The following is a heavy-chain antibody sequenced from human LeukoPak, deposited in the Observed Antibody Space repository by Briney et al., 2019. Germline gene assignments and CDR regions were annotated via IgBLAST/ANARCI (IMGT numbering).Heavy chain of an antibody. CDR2: VTGNGDTT. Sequence: GSLRLSCAASGFTFSNYAMTWVRQAPGKGLEWVSVVTGNGDTTYYADSLKGRFTISRDNSRNTLYLQMNSLRAEDTAVYHCARSAADCTTPACYDSWGQGTLVTVSS. D-gene: IGHD2-8*01. CDR1: GFTFSNYA. CDR3: ARSAADCTTPACYDS. J-gene: IGHJ4*02. V-gene: IGHV3-23*01.